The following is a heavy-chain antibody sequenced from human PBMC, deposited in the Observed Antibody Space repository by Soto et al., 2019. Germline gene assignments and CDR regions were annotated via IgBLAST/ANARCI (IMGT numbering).Heavy chain of an antibody. CDR3: ARDPSPLQWLVLTWFDP. V-gene: IGHV3-30-3*01. J-gene: IGHJ5*02. CDR1: GFTFSSYA. Sequence: GGSLRLSCAASGFTFSSYAMHWVRQAPGKGLEWVAVISYDGSNKYYADSVKGRFTISRDNSKNTLYLQMNSLGAEDTAVYYCARDPSPLQWLVLTWFDPWGQGTLVTVSS. CDR2: ISYDGSNK. D-gene: IGHD6-19*01.